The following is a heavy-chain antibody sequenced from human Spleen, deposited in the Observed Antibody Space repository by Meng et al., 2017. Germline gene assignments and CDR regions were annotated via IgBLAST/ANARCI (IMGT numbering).Heavy chain of an antibody. CDR3: AKTHVYSSSWYSIHNLNNWFDP. J-gene: IGHJ5*02. Sequence: ASVKVSCKASGYTFTSYGISWVRQAPGQGLEWMGWISAYNGNTNYAQKLQGRVTMTTDTSTSTAYMELRSLRSDDTAVYYCAKTHVYSSSWYSIHNLNNWFDPWGQGTLVTVSS. D-gene: IGHD6-13*01. CDR2: ISAYNGNT. V-gene: IGHV1-18*01. CDR1: GYTFTSYG.